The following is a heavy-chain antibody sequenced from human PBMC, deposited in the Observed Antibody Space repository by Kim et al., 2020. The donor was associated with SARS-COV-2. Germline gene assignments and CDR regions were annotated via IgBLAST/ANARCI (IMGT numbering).Heavy chain of an antibody. CDR3: VKDLDY. CDR1: GFTLSGYE. CDR2: ISHDGSNE. Sequence: GGSLRLSCAASGFTLSGYEMHWVRQAPGKGLEWAALISHDGSNEYYADSVKGRFTISRDNSKNTVYLQMNSLRPEDAAVYYCVKDLDYWGQGTLVTVSS. J-gene: IGHJ4*02. V-gene: IGHV3-30*18.